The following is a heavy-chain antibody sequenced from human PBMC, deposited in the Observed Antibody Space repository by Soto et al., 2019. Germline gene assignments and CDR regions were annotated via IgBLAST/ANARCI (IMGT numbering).Heavy chain of an antibody. V-gene: IGHV3-23*01. CDR1: GFTFSSYA. Sequence: PVGSMRLSCAASGFTFSSYAMIWVRQATGKGLEWVSAISGSGGSTYYADSVKGRFTISRDNSKNTLYLQMSSLRAEDTAVYYCAKVIPPRVPVHAFDIWGQGTMVTVSS. J-gene: IGHJ3*02. CDR3: AKVIPPRVPVHAFDI. CDR2: ISGSGGST.